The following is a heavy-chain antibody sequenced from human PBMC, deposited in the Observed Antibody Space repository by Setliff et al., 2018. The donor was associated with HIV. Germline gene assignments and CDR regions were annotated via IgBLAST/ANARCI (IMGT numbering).Heavy chain of an antibody. CDR3: ASLIAAAGTGSDWFDP. CDR1: GFTFSDSY. V-gene: IGHV3-11*06. J-gene: IGHJ5*02. CDR2: ISSQSTYT. D-gene: IGHD6-13*01. Sequence: GGSLRLSCAASGFTFSDSYMSWIRQAPGKGLEWVSYISSQSTYTNYADSVRGRFTISRDNAKNTLYLQMNSLRAEDTAVYYCASLIAAAGTGSDWFDPWGQGTLVTVSS.